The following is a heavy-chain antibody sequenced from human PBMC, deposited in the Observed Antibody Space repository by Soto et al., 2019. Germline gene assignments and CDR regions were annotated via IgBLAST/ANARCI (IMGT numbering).Heavy chain of an antibody. CDR1: GGTFSSYA. J-gene: IGHJ4*02. Sequence: VASVKVSCKASGGTFSSYAISWVRQAPGQGLEWMGGIIPIFGTANYAQKFQGRVTITADKSTSTAYMELSSLRSEDTAVYYCARVSWQQLRSGFDYWGQGTLVTVSS. D-gene: IGHD6-13*01. CDR3: ARVSWQQLRSGFDY. CDR2: IIPIFGTA. V-gene: IGHV1-69*06.